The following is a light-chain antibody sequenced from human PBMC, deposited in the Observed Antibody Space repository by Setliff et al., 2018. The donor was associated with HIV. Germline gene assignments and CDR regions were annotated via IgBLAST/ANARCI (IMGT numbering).Light chain of an antibody. CDR3: CSYTTSNNGVV. CDR1: SGDVGGYDY. Sequence: LAQPPSASGSPGQSVTISCTGTSGDVGGYDYVSWYQQYPGKAPKLLIFDVSHRRSGISNRFSGSKSDNTASLTISGLQPEDEADYYCCSYTTSNNGVVFGGGTKVTVL. CDR2: DVS. J-gene: IGLJ2*01. V-gene: IGLV2-14*01.